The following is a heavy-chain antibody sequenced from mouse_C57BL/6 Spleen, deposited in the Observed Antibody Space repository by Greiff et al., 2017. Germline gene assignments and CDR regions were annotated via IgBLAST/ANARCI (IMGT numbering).Heavy chain of an antibody. J-gene: IGHJ2*01. CDR1: GYAFSSSW. CDR3: ARKSLFDC. D-gene: IGHD6-1*01. Sequence: VKLQESGPELVKPGASVKISCKASGYAFSSSWMSWVKQRPGKGLEWIGRIYPGDGDTNYNGKFKGKATLTADKSSSTAYMQLSSLASEDSAVYFCARKSLFDCWGQGTTLTVSS. V-gene: IGHV1-82*01. CDR2: IYPGDGDT.